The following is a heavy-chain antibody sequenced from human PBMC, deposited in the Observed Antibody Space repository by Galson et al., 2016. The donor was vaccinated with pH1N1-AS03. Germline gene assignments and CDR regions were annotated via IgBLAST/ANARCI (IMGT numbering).Heavy chain of an antibody. J-gene: IGHJ6*02. CDR3: ARDVLPYSLGLDV. CDR2: VSHAGRT. CDR1: GDSISTSNW. Sequence: ETLSLTCAVSGDSISTSNWWSWIRQPPGKGLEWTGEVSHAGRTNYSPSLKSRVTISLDKSKNQFSLQLTSVTAADTAVYYCARDVLPYSLGLDVWGQGTTVTVSS. D-gene: IGHD5-18*01. V-gene: IGHV4-4*02.